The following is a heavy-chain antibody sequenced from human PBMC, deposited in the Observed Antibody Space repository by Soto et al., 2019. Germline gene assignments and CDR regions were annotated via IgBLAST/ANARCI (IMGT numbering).Heavy chain of an antibody. CDR1: GGTFSSYA. Sequence: QVQLVQSGAEVKKPGSSVKVSCKASGGTFSSYAISWVRQAPGQGLEWMGGIIPIFGTANYAQKLQGRVTXXADESTSTAYMELRSLRSEDTAVYYCARAVGIGDHYYGMDVWGQGTTVTVSS. CDR2: IIPIFGTA. V-gene: IGHV1-69*12. J-gene: IGHJ6*02. CDR3: ARAVGIGDHYYGMDV. D-gene: IGHD1-26*01.